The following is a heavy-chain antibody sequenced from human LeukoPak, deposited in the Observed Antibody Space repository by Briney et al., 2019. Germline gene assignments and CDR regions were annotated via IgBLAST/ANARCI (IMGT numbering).Heavy chain of an antibody. V-gene: IGHV1-2*02. CDR1: GYTFTGYY. CDR3: ARVSSGYSADY. D-gene: IGHD6-13*01. CDR2: INPNSGGT. Sequence: ASVKVFCKASGYTFTGYYMHWVRQAPGQGLEWMGWINPNSGGTDSAQKFQGRVTMTRDTSISTAYMELSRLTSDDTAVYYCARVSSGYSADYWGQGTLVTVSS. J-gene: IGHJ4*02.